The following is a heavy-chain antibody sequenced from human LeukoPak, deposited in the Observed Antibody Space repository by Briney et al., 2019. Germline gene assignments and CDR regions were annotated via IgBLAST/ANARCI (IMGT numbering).Heavy chain of an antibody. CDR3: ARDGGATFDY. V-gene: IGHV4-61*08. Sequence: SETLSLTCTVSGGSISSGGYYWSWIRQPPGKGLEWIGYIYYSGSTNYNPSLKSRVTISVNTSKNQFSLKLRSVTAADTAVYYCARDGGATFDYWGQGTLVTVSS. D-gene: IGHD1-26*01. J-gene: IGHJ4*02. CDR2: IYYSGST. CDR1: GGSISSGGYY.